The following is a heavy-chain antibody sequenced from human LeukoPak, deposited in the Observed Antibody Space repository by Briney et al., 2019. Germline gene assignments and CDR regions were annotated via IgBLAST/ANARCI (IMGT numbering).Heavy chain of an antibody. D-gene: IGHD2-2*01. Sequence: LGTLFLTCTGFGGFFSGYYWGWVREAAGEGMEWVGRIYYSGSTNYNPSLKSRVTMSVDTSKNQFSLKLSSVTAADTAVYYCARGDCSSNSCSFDYWGQGTLVTVSS. CDR1: GGFFSGYY. CDR3: ARGDCSSNSCSFDY. V-gene: IGHV4-4*07. CDR2: IYYSGST. J-gene: IGHJ4*02.